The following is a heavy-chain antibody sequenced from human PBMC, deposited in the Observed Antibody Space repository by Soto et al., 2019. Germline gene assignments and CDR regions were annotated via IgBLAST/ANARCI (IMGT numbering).Heavy chain of an antibody. D-gene: IGHD6-13*01. J-gene: IGHJ4*02. CDR3: ARDLAAAAY. CDR1: GYIFTNYY. CDR2: INPLPTSGST. V-gene: IGHV1-46*01. Sequence: GASLKVCCKASGYIFTNYYIHWVRQAPGQGLEWMAIINPLPTSGSTNYAQKFQGRVTVTRDTSTSTVYLELSSLRSDDTAVYYCARDLAAAAYWGQGTLVTVSS.